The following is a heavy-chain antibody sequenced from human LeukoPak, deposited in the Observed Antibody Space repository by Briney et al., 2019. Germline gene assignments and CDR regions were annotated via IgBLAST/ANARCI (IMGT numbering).Heavy chain of an antibody. V-gene: IGHV3-74*01. CDR2: LNSDGTRI. CDR1: GFSFSSYW. Sequence: PGGSLRLSCTASGFSFSSYWMHWVRQVPGKGLVWVSCLNSDGTRISYADSVKGRFLVSRDNAKNTLYLQMNSLRAEDTAVYYCARGYLYSPHDAFDIWGQGTMVTVSS. J-gene: IGHJ3*02. CDR3: ARGYLYSPHDAFDI. D-gene: IGHD6-13*01.